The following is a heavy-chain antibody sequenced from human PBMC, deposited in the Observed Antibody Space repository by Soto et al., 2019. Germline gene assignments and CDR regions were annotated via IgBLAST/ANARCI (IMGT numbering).Heavy chain of an antibody. J-gene: IGHJ6*02. CDR3: ARRIVVVPAALTNYGMDV. D-gene: IGHD2-2*01. V-gene: IGHV3-21*01. CDR1: GFTFSSCS. CDR2: ISSSSNYI. Sequence: GGSLRLSWAPSGFTFSSCSLNWVRQAPGKRLEWVSSISSSSNYIYYADSVKGRFTISRDHAKNSLYLQMNSLRAEDTAVYYCARRIVVVPAALTNYGMDVWGQGTTVTVSS.